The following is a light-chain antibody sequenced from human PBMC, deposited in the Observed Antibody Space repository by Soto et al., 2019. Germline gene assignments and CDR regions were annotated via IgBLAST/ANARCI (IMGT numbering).Light chain of an antibody. CDR2: EDN. J-gene: IGLJ2*01. Sequence: NFMLTQPHSVSESPGKTVTISCTRSSGSIADNYVQWFQQRPGSAPTTVIYEDNQRPSGVPNRFSGSIDSSSNSASLTISGLQTADEADYYCQSYDGTNKGMVFGGGTKLTVL. CDR3: QSYDGTNKGMV. V-gene: IGLV6-57*04. CDR1: SGSIADNY.